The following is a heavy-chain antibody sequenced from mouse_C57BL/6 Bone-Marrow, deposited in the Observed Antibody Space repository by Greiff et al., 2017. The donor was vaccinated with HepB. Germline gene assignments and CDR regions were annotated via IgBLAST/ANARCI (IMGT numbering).Heavy chain of an antibody. CDR2: ISYDGSN. V-gene: IGHV3-6*01. CDR1: GYSITSGYY. D-gene: IGHD2-4*01. Sequence: EVQLQESGPGLVKPSQSLSLTCSVTGYSITSGYYWNWIRQFPGNKLEWMGYISYDGSNNYNPSLKNRISITRDTSKNQFFLKLNSVTTEDTATYYCARGPLYYDYADYWGQGTTLTVSS. J-gene: IGHJ2*01. CDR3: ARGPLYYDYADY.